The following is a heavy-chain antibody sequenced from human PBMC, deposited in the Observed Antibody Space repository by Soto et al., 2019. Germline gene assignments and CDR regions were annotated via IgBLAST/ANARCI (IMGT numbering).Heavy chain of an antibody. J-gene: IGHJ4*02. CDR3: ARVPTYYDSSGTEYYFDY. CDR1: EYTVTFQY. V-gene: IGHV1-46*01. D-gene: IGHD3-22*01. CDR2: INPSGGST. Sequence: SSVYVACNAYEYTVTFQYMPWVRQAPGQGLEWMGIINPSGGSTSYAQKFKGRVTMTRDTSTSTVYMELSSLRSEDTAVYYCARVPTYYDSSGTEYYFDYWGPGIMVTVSS.